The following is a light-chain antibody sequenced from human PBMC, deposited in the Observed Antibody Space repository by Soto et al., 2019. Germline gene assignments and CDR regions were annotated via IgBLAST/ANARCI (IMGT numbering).Light chain of an antibody. CDR3: QQVNSYPRT. V-gene: IGKV1-9*01. CDR2: AAP. CDR1: LGINNS. J-gene: IGKJ1*01. Sequence: DIQLTQSPPFLSASVGDTVTITCRASLGINNSLAWYQQKPGKAPKLLIHAAPTLQSGVPSSFSGSGSGTEFTLTISSLQPEDFATYYCQQVNSYPRTFGHGTKVEI.